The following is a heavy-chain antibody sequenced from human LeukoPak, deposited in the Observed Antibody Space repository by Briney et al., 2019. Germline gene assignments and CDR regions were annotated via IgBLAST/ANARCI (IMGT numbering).Heavy chain of an antibody. D-gene: IGHD3-22*01. J-gene: IGHJ4*02. CDR1: GFTVSSNY. CDR2: IYSGGST. CDR3: AKAFLYDSSGYYY. V-gene: IGHV3-53*01. Sequence: PGGSLRLSCAASGFTVSSNYMSWARQAPGKGLEWVSVIYSGGSTYYADSVKGRFTISRDNSKNTLYLQMNSLRAEDTAVYYCAKAFLYDSSGYYYWGQGTLVTVSS.